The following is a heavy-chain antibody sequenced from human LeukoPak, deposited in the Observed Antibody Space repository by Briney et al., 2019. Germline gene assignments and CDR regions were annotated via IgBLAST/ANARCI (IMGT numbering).Heavy chain of an antibody. CDR1: GYTFTSYG. CDR2: ISAYNGNT. J-gene: IGHJ4*02. Sequence: ASVKVSCKASGYTFTSYGISWVRQAPGQGLEWMGWISAYNGNTNYAQKLQGRVTMTTDTSTSTAYMELRSLRSDDTAVYYCARVQDDYGGNPYYFDYWGQGTLVTVSS. CDR3: ARVQDDYGGNPYYFDY. D-gene: IGHD4-23*01. V-gene: IGHV1-18*01.